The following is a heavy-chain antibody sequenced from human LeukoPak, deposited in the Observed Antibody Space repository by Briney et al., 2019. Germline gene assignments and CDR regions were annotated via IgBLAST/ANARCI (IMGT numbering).Heavy chain of an antibody. CDR2: ISGTRSNT. CDR1: GFIFNTYA. Sequence: GGSLRLSCAASGFIFNTYALSWVRQAPGKGLEWVSAISGTRSNTYYADSVKGRFTISRDNSRNTLFLEMNTLRAEDTAVYYCAKDLEYCAGGSCTFDKWGQGTRVTVSS. V-gene: IGHV3-23*01. CDR3: AKDLEYCAGGSCTFDK. J-gene: IGHJ4*02. D-gene: IGHD2/OR15-2a*01.